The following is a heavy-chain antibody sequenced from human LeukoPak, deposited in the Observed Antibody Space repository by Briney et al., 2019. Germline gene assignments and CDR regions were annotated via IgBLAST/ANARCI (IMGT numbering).Heavy chain of an antibody. J-gene: IGHJ5*02. CDR1: GGSISSGSYY. V-gene: IGHV4-61*02. Sequence: SETLSLTCTVSGGSISSGSYYWSWIRQPAGKGLEWIGRIYTSGSTNYNPSLKSRVTISVDTSKNQFSLKLSSVTAADTAVYYCARRRLGGNWNSKEGAWFDPWGQGTLVTVSS. D-gene: IGHD1-7*01. CDR3: ARRRLGGNWNSKEGAWFDP. CDR2: IYTSGST.